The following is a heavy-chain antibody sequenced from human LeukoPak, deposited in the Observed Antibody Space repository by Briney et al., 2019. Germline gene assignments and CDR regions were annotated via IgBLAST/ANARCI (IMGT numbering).Heavy chain of an antibody. CDR2: ISSDGSKT. J-gene: IGHJ5*02. V-gene: IGHV3-30*15. CDR3: AKERLAGTINWFGP. Sequence: VGSLRLSCAASGFTFSSYALHWVRQAPGKGLEWLSIISSDGSKTHYADSVKGRFTISRDNSKNTLYLQMSSLRAEDTAVYYCAKERLAGTINWFGPWGQGTLVTVSS. D-gene: IGHD6-19*01. CDR1: GFTFSSYA.